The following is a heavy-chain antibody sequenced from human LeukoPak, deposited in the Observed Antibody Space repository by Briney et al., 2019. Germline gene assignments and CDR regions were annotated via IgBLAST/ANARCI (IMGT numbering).Heavy chain of an antibody. CDR2: ISGSGGST. Sequence: GRSLRLSCAASGFTFSSYAMSWVRQAPGKGLEWVSAISGSGGSTYYADSVKGRFTISRDNSKNSLYLQMNSLRAEDTALYYCAKDIWGSYSPALDYWGQGTLVTVSS. V-gene: IGHV3-23*01. CDR3: AKDIWGSYSPALDY. CDR1: GFTFSSYA. J-gene: IGHJ4*02. D-gene: IGHD1-26*01.